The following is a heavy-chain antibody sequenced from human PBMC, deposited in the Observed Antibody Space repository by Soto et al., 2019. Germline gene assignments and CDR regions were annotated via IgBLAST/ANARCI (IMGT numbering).Heavy chain of an antibody. CDR3: ARLRSRIWFGELSHPFDY. J-gene: IGHJ4*02. D-gene: IGHD3-10*01. CDR1: GGSFSGYY. Sequence: KPSETLSLTCAVYGGSFSGYYWSWIRQPPGKGLEWIGEINHSGSTNYNPSLKSRVTISVDTSKNQFSLKLSSVTAADTAVYYCARLRSRIWFGELSHPFDYWGKGTLVTVSS. CDR2: INHSGST. V-gene: IGHV4-34*01.